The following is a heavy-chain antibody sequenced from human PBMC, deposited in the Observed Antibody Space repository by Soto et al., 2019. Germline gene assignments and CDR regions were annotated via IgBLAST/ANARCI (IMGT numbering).Heavy chain of an antibody. CDR3: ARRRTYYYGSGSSHWFDP. D-gene: IGHD3-10*01. V-gene: IGHV1-18*01. CDR1: GYTFTSYG. CDR2: ISAYNGNT. J-gene: IGHJ5*02. Sequence: QVQLVQSGAGVKKPGASVKVSCKASGYTFTSYGISWVRQAPGQGLEWMGWISAYNGNTNYAQKLQGRVTMTTDTSTSTAYMELRSLRSDDTAVYYCARRRTYYYGSGSSHWFDPWGQGTLVTVSS.